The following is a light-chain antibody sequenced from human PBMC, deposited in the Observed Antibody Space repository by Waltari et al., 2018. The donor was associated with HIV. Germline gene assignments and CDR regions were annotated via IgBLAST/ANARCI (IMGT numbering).Light chain of an antibody. CDR2: GNI. CDR1: SSNIGAGYD. CDR3: QSYDSSLSGYV. J-gene: IGLJ1*01. V-gene: IGLV1-40*01. Sequence: QSVLTQPPSVSGAPGQRVTISCTGSSSNIGAGYDVHWYQQLPGTAPKLLIYGNINRPSGVPDRFSGSESGTSASLAITGLLAEDEADYYCQSYDSSLSGYVFGTGTKVTVL.